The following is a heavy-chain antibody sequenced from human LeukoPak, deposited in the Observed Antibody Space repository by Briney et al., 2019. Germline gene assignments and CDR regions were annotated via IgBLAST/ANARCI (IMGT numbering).Heavy chain of an antibody. V-gene: IGHV3-23*01. CDR1: GFTFSSYA. CDR3: AKGSVLRTAIAAFDY. D-gene: IGHD6-13*01. CDR2: ISGSGGST. Sequence: PGGSLRLSCAASGFTFSSYAMSWVRQAPGKGLEWVSAISGSGGSTYYADSVKGRFTISRDNSKNTLYLQMNSLRAEDTAVYYCAKGSVLRTAIAAFDYWGQGTLVTVSS. J-gene: IGHJ4*02.